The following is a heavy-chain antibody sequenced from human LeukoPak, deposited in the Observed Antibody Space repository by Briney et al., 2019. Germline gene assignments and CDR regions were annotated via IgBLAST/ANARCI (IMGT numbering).Heavy chain of an antibody. D-gene: IGHD4-17*01. CDR2: INPNSGGT. V-gene: IGHV1-2*02. CDR1: GYTFTGYY. CDR3: ARTNDYGDYADAFDI. J-gene: IGHJ3*02. Sequence: ASVKVSCKASGYTFTGYYMHWVRQAPGQGLEWMGWINPNSGGTNYAQKFQGRVTMTRDTSISTAYMELGRLRSDDTAVYYCARTNDYGDYADAFDIWGQGTMVTVSS.